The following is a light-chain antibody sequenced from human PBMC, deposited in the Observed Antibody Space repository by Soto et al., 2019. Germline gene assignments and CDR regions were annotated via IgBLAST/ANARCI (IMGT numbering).Light chain of an antibody. Sequence: QSALTQPASVSGSPGQSITISCTGTSSDVGGYNYVSWYQQHPGKAPELMIYEVSNRPSGVSNRFSGSKSGNTASLTISGLQAEDDDDYYCSSYTITHIPVIFGGGTKLTVL. CDR2: EVS. J-gene: IGLJ2*01. V-gene: IGLV2-14*01. CDR1: SSDVGGYNY. CDR3: SSYTITHIPVI.